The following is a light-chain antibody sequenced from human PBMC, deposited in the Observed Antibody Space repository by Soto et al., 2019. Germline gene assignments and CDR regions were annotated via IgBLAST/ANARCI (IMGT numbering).Light chain of an antibody. CDR1: NSDVGDYNY. V-gene: IGLV2-14*01. Sequence: QSALPQPASVSGSPGQSITISCTGTNSDVGDYNYVSWYRQHPGQAPELMIYDVFNRPSGVSNRFSGSKSGNTASLTISGVQVDDEADYYCSSYTSSSTLVFGGGTKVTVL. CDR3: SSYTSSSTLV. J-gene: IGLJ2*01. CDR2: DVF.